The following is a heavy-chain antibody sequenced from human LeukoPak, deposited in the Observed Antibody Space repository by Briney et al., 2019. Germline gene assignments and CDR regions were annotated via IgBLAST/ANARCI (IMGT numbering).Heavy chain of an antibody. Sequence: SETLSLTCTVSGGSISSYYWSWIRQSLGKGLEWIGEINHAGSTDYNPSLKSRVTISVDTSKNQFSLRLTSLTSTDTATYYCARGEKWDLHAFDVWGHGTVVTVSS. V-gene: IGHV4-34*01. CDR1: GGSISSYY. CDR2: INHAGST. D-gene: IGHD1-26*01. CDR3: ARGEKWDLHAFDV. J-gene: IGHJ3*01.